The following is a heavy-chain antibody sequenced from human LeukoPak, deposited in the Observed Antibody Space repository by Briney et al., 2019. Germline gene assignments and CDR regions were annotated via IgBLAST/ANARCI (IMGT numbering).Heavy chain of an antibody. V-gene: IGHV1-8*01. CDR2: MNPNSGNT. J-gene: IGHJ5*02. CDR3: ARRVAAAGTDWFDP. CDR1: GYTFTTYD. D-gene: IGHD6-13*01. Sequence: ASVKVSCKASGYTFTTYDINWERQATGQGLEWMGWMNPNSGNTGYAQKFQGRVTMTRNTSISAAYMELSSLRSEDTAVYYCARRVAAAGTDWFDPGGQGTLVTVSS.